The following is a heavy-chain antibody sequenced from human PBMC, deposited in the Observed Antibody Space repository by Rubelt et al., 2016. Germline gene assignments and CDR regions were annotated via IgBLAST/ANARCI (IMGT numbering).Heavy chain of an antibody. D-gene: IGHD6-19*01. CDR3: ARDGIAVAGTGGYYFDY. J-gene: IGHJ4*02. CDR1: GFTFSSYS. CDR2: ISGSGGST. Sequence: EVQLLESGGGLVQPGGSLRLSCAASGFTFSSYSMNWVRQAPGKGLEWVSAISGSGGSTYYADSVKGRFTISREHSKNTLYLQMNSLRAEDTAVYYCARDGIAVAGTGGYYFDYWGQGTLVTVSS. V-gene: IGHV3-23*01.